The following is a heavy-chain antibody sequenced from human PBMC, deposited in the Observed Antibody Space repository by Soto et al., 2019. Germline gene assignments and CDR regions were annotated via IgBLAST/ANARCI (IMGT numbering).Heavy chain of an antibody. D-gene: IGHD4-17*01. J-gene: IGHJ4*02. CDR3: AKDILTTGYLGGVFDY. CDR2: ISWNGDTI. V-gene: IGHV3-9*01. CDR1: GFTFDYSA. Sequence: PGGSLRLSCPASGFTFDYSAMHWVRQFPGKGLEWVSGISWNGDTIGYADSVKGRFTISRDNAKNSLYLEMNSLRAEDTAWYYCAKDILTTGYLGGVFDYWGPGTLVTVSS.